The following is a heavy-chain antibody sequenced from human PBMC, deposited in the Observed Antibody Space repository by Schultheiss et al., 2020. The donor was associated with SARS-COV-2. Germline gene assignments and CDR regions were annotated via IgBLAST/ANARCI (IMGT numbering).Heavy chain of an antibody. CDR3: ARVRDGYNYNYYDL. D-gene: IGHD5-24*01. V-gene: IGHV1-46*01. CDR1: GYAFSSYS. CDR2: IGGST. J-gene: IGHJ2*01. Sequence: ASVKVSCKASGYAFSSYSMHWVRQAPGQGLEYMGLIGGSTSYAQKFQDRVTMTRDTSTSTVYMELSSLRAEDTAIYYCARVRDGYNYNYYDLWGRDTLVTVAS.